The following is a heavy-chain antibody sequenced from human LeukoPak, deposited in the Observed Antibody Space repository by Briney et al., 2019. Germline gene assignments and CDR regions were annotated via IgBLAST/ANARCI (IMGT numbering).Heavy chain of an antibody. CDR2: IYYSGST. CDR3: ARDVGGSGQIDY. Sequence: VSGGSISSYYWSXVRQPPGKGLEWIGYIYYSGSTNYNPSLKSRVTISVDTSKNQFSLKLSSVTAADTAVYYCARDVGGSGQIDYWGQGTLVTVSS. J-gene: IGHJ4*02. D-gene: IGHD3-10*01. V-gene: IGHV4-59*01. CDR1: GGSISSYY.